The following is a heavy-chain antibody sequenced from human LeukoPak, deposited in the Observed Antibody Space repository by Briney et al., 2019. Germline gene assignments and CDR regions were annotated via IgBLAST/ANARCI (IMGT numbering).Heavy chain of an antibody. CDR3: ARQIAVAGHYYYYYYMDV. D-gene: IGHD6-19*01. CDR1: GGTFSSYA. V-gene: IGHV1-69*15. Sequence: SVKLSCTPSGGTFSSYAISWVPQAPGQGLEWMGRIIPIFGTATYAQKFQARVPITSDESTSTAYMELSSMRSEDTAVYYCARQIAVAGHYYYYYYMDVWGKGTTVTVSS. CDR2: IIPIFGTA. J-gene: IGHJ6*03.